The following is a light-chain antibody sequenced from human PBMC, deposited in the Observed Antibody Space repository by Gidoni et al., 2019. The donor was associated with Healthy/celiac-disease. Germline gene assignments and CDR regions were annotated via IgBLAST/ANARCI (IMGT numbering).Light chain of an antibody. CDR3: QQYDNRPPLT. Sequence: IQMTQSPSSLSASVGDRVTITCQASQDISNYLNGYQQKPGKAPKLLIYDASNLETGGPSRFSGSGSGTDFTFTISSLQPEDIATYYCQQYDNRPPLTFGGGTKVEIK. J-gene: IGKJ4*01. CDR1: QDISNY. CDR2: DAS. V-gene: IGKV1-33*01.